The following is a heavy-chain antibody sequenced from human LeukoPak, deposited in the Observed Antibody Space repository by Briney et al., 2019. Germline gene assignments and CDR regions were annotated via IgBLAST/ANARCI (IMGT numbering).Heavy chain of an antibody. Sequence: PGGSRGLSCAASGFTFGSYSMNWFRRPPGKGLDWVPSISSSSSYIYYADSVKGRFTISRDNAKNSLYLQMNSLRAEDTAVYYCARDSENVLRYFDWLLYPFDPWGQGTLVTVSS. D-gene: IGHD3-9*01. V-gene: IGHV3-21*01. J-gene: IGHJ5*02. CDR1: GFTFGSYS. CDR3: ARDSENVLRYFDWLLYPFDP. CDR2: ISSSSSYI.